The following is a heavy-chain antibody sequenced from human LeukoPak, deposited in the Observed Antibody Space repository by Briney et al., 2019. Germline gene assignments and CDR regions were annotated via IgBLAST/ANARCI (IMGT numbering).Heavy chain of an antibody. CDR2: SDNDGST. CDR1: GFTVSSNY. Sequence: PGGSLRLSCAASGFTVSSNYMSWVRQAPGKGLEWVSGISDNDGSTYYTDSVKGRFTISRDNSEGTVYLQMNNLRAADTALYFCVRHDSYIPFWGQGTPVTVSS. V-gene: IGHV3-53*01. CDR3: VRHDSYIPF. J-gene: IGHJ1*01. D-gene: IGHD3-10*01.